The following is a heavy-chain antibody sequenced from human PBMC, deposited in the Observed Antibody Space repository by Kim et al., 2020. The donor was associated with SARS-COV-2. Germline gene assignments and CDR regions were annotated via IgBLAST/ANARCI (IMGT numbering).Heavy chain of an antibody. J-gene: IGHJ6*02. Sequence: NGRFTISRDNSKNTMYLQMGRLGAEDTAVYYCMKERVAATIYYNYNGMDVWGQGTMVTVSS. CDR3: MKERVAATIYYNYNGMDV. V-gene: IGHV3-64D*06. D-gene: IGHD6-13*01.